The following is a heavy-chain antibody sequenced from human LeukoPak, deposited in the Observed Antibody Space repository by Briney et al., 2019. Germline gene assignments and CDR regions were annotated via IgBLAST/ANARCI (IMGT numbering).Heavy chain of an antibody. D-gene: IGHD2-15*01. J-gene: IGHJ4*02. Sequence: PGGSLRLSCAASGFTFSNYWMTWVRQTPGKGLEWVAHIKEDGGEKHYVDPVKGRSTISRDNAKNSLYLQMNSLRAEDTAMYYCVRDRGYCSGGTCYALWDYWGQGTLVTVSS. CDR2: IKEDGGEK. V-gene: IGHV3-7*01. CDR1: GFTFSNYW. CDR3: VRDRGYCSGGTCYALWDY.